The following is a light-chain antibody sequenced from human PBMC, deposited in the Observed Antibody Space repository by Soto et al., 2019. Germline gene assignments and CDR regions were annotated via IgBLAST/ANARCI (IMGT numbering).Light chain of an antibody. CDR2: GAS. J-gene: IGKJ1*01. CDR3: QQYGTSPLT. V-gene: IGKV3-20*01. CDR1: QSVSSSY. Sequence: EIVLTQSPGTLSLSPGERATLSCRASQSVSSSYSTWFLAWYQQRPGQAPRLLIYGASSRAPGIPDRFSGSGSGTDFTLTISRLEPEDFAVYYCQQYGTSPLTFGQGTKVAIK.